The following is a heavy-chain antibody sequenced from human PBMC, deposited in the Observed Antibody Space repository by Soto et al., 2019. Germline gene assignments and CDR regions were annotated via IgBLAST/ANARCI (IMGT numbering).Heavy chain of an antibody. CDR2: ITFRGDNT. D-gene: IGHD1-1*01. Sequence: EVHLLESGGGLVPPGVSLRLSGAASGFTFSSYAMSWVRQAPGEGLEWLAGITFRGDNTYYADSVTGRFTLSRDNSRHRLDLQMNSLKVEDTALYYCAKLGTMGVFDNWGQGTLLTVSS. J-gene: IGHJ4*02. CDR3: AKLGTMGVFDN. V-gene: IGHV3-23*01. CDR1: GFTFSSYA.